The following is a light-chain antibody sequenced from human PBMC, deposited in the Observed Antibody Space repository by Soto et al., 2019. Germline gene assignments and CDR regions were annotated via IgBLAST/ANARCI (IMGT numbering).Light chain of an antibody. CDR1: QSVSSSY. V-gene: IGKV3-20*01. J-gene: IGKJ1*01. CDR2: GAS. CDR3: QQYDSSPLS. Sequence: EIVLTQSPGTLSLSPGERATLSCRASQSVSSSYLAWDQQKPGQAPRLLIYGASNRATGIPDRFSDSGSGIDFTLTISRLAPEDYAVNYCQQYDSSPLSFGQGTKVEIK.